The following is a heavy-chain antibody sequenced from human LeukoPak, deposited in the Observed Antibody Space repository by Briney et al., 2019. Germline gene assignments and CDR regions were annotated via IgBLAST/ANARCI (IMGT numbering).Heavy chain of an antibody. Sequence: GGSLRLSCAASGFTFSSYEMNWVRQAPGKGLEWVSYISSSGSTIYYADSVKGRFTISRDNAKNTLYLQMNSLRAEDTAVYYCAKGYGWEASYYYYYMDVWGKGTTVTISS. J-gene: IGHJ6*03. CDR1: GFTFSSYE. V-gene: IGHV3-48*03. D-gene: IGHD1-26*01. CDR2: ISSSGSTI. CDR3: AKGYGWEASYYYYYMDV.